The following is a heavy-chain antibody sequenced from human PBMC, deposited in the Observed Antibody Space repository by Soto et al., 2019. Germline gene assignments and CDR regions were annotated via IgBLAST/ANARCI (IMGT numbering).Heavy chain of an antibody. D-gene: IGHD4-17*01. CDR3: VKGGPTVIYFDH. V-gene: IGHV3-23*01. J-gene: IGHJ4*02. CDR2: IGGYGHTT. CDR1: GFSFGSYA. Sequence: EVQLLESGGGLVQPGGYLRLSCAASGFSFGSYAMTWVRQAPGKGLEWVSSIGGYGHTTHYAEFVQGRFIISRDDSEKTMDLQMNSLRVEDTAVYYCVKGGPTVIYFDHWGQGRLVSVSS.